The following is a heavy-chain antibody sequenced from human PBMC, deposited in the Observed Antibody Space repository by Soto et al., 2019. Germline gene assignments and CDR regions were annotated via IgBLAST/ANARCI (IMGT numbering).Heavy chain of an antibody. CDR3: AKGTTVVTRDAFDI. CDR2: ISWNSGSI. J-gene: IGHJ3*02. Sequence: SGGCLRLSCAASGFTFDDYAMHWVRQAPGKGLEWVSGISWNSGSIGYADSVKGRFTISRDNAKNSLYLQMNSLRAEDTALYSCAKGTTVVTRDAFDIWGQGTMVTVSS. CDR1: GFTFDDYA. V-gene: IGHV3-9*01. D-gene: IGHD4-17*01.